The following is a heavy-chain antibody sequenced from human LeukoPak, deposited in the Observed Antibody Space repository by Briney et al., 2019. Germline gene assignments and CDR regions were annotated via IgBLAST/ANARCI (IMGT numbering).Heavy chain of an antibody. Sequence: PGGSLRLSCAASGFTVSSNYMSWVRQAPGKGLEWVAVISYDGSNKYYADSVKGRFTISRDNSKNTLYLQMNSLRAEDTAVYYCARRRFGNPQRRKNPFDIWGQGTMVTVSS. CDR2: ISYDGSNK. D-gene: IGHD6-25*01. CDR3: ARRRFGNPQRRKNPFDI. CDR1: GFTVSSNY. V-gene: IGHV3-30*03. J-gene: IGHJ3*02.